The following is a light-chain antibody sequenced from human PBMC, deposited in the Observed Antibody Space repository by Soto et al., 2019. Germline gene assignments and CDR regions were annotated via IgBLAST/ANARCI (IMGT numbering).Light chain of an antibody. CDR1: QSVSSTY. Sequence: EIVLTQSPGTLSLSPGERVTLSRRASQSVSSTYLVWYQQKPGQAPRLLIYGASSRATGIPDRFSGSGSGTDFTLTIRRLEPEDFAVYYCQQYGSSPYTFGQGTKLEIK. CDR3: QQYGSSPYT. J-gene: IGKJ2*01. CDR2: GAS. V-gene: IGKV3-20*01.